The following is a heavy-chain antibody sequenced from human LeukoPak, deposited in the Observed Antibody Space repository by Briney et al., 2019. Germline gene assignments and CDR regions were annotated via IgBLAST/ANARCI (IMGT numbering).Heavy chain of an antibody. CDR3: ARWPITIFGVGSDAFDI. D-gene: IGHD3-3*01. CDR1: GGSISSSSYY. Sequence: PSETLSLTCTVSGGSISSSSYYWGWIRQPPGKGLEWIGSIYYSGSTYYNPSLKSRVTISVDTSKNQFSLKLSSVTAADTAVYYCARWPITIFGVGSDAFDIWGQGTMVTVSS. V-gene: IGHV4-39*07. J-gene: IGHJ3*02. CDR2: IYYSGST.